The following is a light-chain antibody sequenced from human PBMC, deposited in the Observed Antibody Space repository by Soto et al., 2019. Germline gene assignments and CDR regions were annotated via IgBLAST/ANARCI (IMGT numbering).Light chain of an antibody. CDR1: QDINTF. CDR2: DAS. Sequence: DIQMTQSPSSLSASVGDRVTVTCQASQDINTFLNWYQQKPGKAPKLLIYDASDLETGVPSRFSGGGTGTYFTFPITSLQPEDIGTYYCQQYHNLPLTFAGGTQVQIK. CDR3: QQYHNLPLT. J-gene: IGKJ4*01. V-gene: IGKV1-33*01.